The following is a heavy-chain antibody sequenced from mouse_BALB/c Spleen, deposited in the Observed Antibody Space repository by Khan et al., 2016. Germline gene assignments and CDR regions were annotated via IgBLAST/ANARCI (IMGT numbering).Heavy chain of an antibody. CDR3: ARRGLRWYFDV. V-gene: IGHV5-12-2*01. D-gene: IGHD1-1*01. J-gene: IGHJ1*01. CDR2: ISHGGGST. CDR1: GFTFSSYT. Sequence: EVELVESGGGLVQPGGSLKLSCAASGFTFSSYTMSWVRQTPEKRLEWVAYISHGGGSTYYPDTVKGRFTISRDHAKNTLYLQMNSLKSEDTAMSYCARRGLRWYFDVWGAGTTVTVSS.